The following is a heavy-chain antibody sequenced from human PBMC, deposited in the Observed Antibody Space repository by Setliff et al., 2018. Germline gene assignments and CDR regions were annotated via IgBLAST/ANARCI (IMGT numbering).Heavy chain of an antibody. V-gene: IGHV4-4*07. Sequence: SETLSLTCTVSGASISDYYWTWIRQPAGKELEWIGCVSASGSTTYDPSLKSRVTMSVDTSRNQISLNLTSVTAADTAMYYCARERTIFGILVISGWFDPWGQGTPVTVSS. CDR1: GASISDYY. J-gene: IGHJ5*02. CDR3: ARERTIFGILVISGWFDP. CDR2: VSASGST. D-gene: IGHD3-3*01.